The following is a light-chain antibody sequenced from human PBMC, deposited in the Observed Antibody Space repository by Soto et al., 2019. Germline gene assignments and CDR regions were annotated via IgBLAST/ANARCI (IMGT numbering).Light chain of an antibody. Sequence: DIQMTQSPSTLSASVGDRVTITCRASQSVTTWLAWYQQKPGKAPKLLIYKASNLESGLPSRFTGSGSGTEFTLTISSLQSDDFATYYCQQYNSYSPETFGQGTKLEIK. J-gene: IGKJ2*01. V-gene: IGKV1-5*03. CDR2: KAS. CDR3: QQYNSYSPET. CDR1: QSVTTW.